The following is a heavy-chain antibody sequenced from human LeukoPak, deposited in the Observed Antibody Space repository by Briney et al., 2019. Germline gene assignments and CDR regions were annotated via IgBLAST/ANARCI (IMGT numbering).Heavy chain of an antibody. Sequence: GASVKVSCKASGYTFTSYGISWVRQAPGQGLEWMGWISAYNGNTNYAQKLQGRVTMTTDTSTSTAYMELRSLRSDDTAVYYCARTHYDILTGYYVLAAYWGQGTLVTVSS. CDR1: GYTFTSYG. V-gene: IGHV1-18*01. J-gene: IGHJ4*02. CDR2: ISAYNGNT. D-gene: IGHD3-9*01. CDR3: ARTHYDILTGYYVLAAY.